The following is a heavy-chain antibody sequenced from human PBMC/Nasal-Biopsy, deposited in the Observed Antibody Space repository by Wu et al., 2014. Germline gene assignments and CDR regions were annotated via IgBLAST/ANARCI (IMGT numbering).Heavy chain of an antibody. J-gene: IGHJ5*02. CDR2: IDWDDDK. V-gene: IGHV2-70*01. Sequence: LVKPTQTLTLTCTFSGFSLSTSGMSVSWLRQPPGKALEWLALIDWDDDKYYNTSLRTRLTISKDTSENQVVLTMTNMDPVDTATYYCARKHSSGGWFDPWGQGTLVTVSS. CDR3: ARKHSSGGWFDP. D-gene: IGHD6-6*01. CDR1: GFSLSTSGMS.